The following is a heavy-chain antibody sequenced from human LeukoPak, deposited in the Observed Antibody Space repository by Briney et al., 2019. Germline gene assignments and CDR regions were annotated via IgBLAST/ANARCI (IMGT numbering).Heavy chain of an antibody. CDR2: IYSGGST. CDR3: ARAAGQWLVGYYYYYMDV. V-gene: IGHV3-66*02. J-gene: IGHJ6*03. CDR1: GFTVSSNY. Sequence: GGSLRLSCAASGFTVSSNYMSWVRQAPGKGLEWVSVIYSGGSTYYADSVKGRFTISRDNSKNTLYLQMNSLRAEDTAVYYCARAAGQWLVGYYYYYMDVWGKGPRSPSP. D-gene: IGHD6-19*01.